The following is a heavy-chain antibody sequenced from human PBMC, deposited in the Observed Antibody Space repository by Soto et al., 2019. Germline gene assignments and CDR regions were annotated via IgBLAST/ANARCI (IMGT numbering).Heavy chain of an antibody. Sequence: ASVKVSCKASGYTFTTYGLSWVRQAPGQGLEWMGWVNAYNGYTKYAQKFQGRVTMTTDTSTSIASMELRSLRSDDTAVYYCARDRGHSASWYCDYWGQGTLVTVSS. CDR2: VNAYNGYT. J-gene: IGHJ4*02. V-gene: IGHV1-18*04. CDR3: ARDRGHSASWYCDY. D-gene: IGHD6-13*01. CDR1: GYTFTTYG.